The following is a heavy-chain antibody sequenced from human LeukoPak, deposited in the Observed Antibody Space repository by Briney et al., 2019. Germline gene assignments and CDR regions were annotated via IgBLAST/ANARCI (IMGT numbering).Heavy chain of an antibody. CDR1: GYTFTGYY. D-gene: IGHD6-19*01. J-gene: IGHJ4*02. CDR2: INPNSGGT. V-gene: IGHV1-2*02. CDR3: ARVGRLAVFSSGWYSNY. Sequence: ASVKVSCKASGYTFTGYYMHWVRQAPGQGLEWMGWINPNSGGTNYAQKFQGRVTMTRDTSISTAYMELSRLRSDDTAVYYCARVGRLAVFSSGWYSNYWGQGTLVTVSS.